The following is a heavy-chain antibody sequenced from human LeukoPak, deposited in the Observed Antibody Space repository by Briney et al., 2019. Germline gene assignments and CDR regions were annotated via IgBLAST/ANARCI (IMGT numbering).Heavy chain of an antibody. CDR1: GFTFSSYG. D-gene: IGHD2-2*01. V-gene: IGHV3-33*01. Sequence: GGSLRLSCAASGFTFSSYGMHWVRQAPGQGLEWVAVIWNDGGNKYYVDSVKGRFTISRDNSKNTLYLRMNSLRTEDTAVYYCARDYCSSTSCLFDYWGQGTLVTVSS. J-gene: IGHJ4*02. CDR2: IWNDGGNK. CDR3: ARDYCSSTSCLFDY.